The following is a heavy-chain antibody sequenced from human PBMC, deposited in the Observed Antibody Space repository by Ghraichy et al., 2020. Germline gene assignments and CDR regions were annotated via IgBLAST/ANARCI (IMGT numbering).Heavy chain of an antibody. Sequence: ASVKVSCKASGYTFTSYDINWVRQATGQGLEWMGWMNPNSGNTGYAQKFQGRVTMTRNTSISTAYMELSSLRSEDTAVYYCARGQELGRFGPYPMGVWGQGTTVTVSS. V-gene: IGHV1-8*01. CDR1: GYTFTSYD. CDR2: MNPNSGNT. D-gene: IGHD6-13*01. J-gene: IGHJ6*02. CDR3: ARGQELGRFGPYPMGV.